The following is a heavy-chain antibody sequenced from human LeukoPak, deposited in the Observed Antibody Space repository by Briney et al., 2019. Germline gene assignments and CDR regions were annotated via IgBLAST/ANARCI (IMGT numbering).Heavy chain of an antibody. CDR3: ARFNIAARPRTFDY. CDR1: GGSISSYY. J-gene: IGHJ4*02. D-gene: IGHD6-6*01. Sequence: SETLSLTCTVSGGSISSYYWSWIRQPPGKGLEWIGYIYYSGSTNYNPSLKSRVTISVDTSKNQFSLKLSSVTAADTAVYYCARFNIAARPRTFDYWGQGTLVTVSS. V-gene: IGHV4-59*08. CDR2: IYYSGST.